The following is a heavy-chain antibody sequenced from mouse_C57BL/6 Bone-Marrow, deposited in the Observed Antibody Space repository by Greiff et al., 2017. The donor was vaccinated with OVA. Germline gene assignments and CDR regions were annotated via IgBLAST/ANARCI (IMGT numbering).Heavy chain of an antibody. CDR2: IISGSSSI. Sequence: EVQGVESGVGLVKPGGSLKLSCAASGFTFSDYGMHWVRQAPEQGLEWVASIISGSSSIYYVDTVKGRFTISRDNAKNTLFVQMASLRSKDTAMDYCEGRGYDYAMDYWGQGTSVTVSS. D-gene: IGHD2-2*01. CDR1: GFTFSDYG. CDR3: EGRGYDYAMDY. J-gene: IGHJ4*01. V-gene: IGHV5-17*01.